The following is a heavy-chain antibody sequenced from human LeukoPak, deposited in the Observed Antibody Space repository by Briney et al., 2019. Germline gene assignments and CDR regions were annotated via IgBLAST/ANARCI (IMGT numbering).Heavy chain of an antibody. J-gene: IGHJ4*02. CDR2: ITSSSGTI. V-gene: IGHV3-48*02. Sequence: GGSLRLSCALSGFTFSGYSMNWVRQAPGKGLEWDAYITSSSGTIYYADSVKGRFTLSRDNAKNSLYLQMNNLTDEDAAVYYCERVRSGWYFDYWGQGTLVTVSS. D-gene: IGHD6-19*01. CDR1: GFTFSGYS. CDR3: ERVRSGWYFDY.